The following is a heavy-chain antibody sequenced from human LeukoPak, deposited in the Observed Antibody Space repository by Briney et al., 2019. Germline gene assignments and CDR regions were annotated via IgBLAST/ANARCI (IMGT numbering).Heavy chain of an antibody. CDR1: GFTFSSYS. Sequence: GGSLRLSCAASGFTFSSYSMNWVRQAPGKGLEWVSSISSSSSYIYYADSVKGRFTISRDNAKNSLYLQMNSLRAEDTAVYYCARATMVRGVIRRVDYWGQGTLVTVSS. J-gene: IGHJ4*02. CDR3: ARATMVRGVIRRVDY. D-gene: IGHD3-10*01. CDR2: ISSSSSYI. V-gene: IGHV3-21*04.